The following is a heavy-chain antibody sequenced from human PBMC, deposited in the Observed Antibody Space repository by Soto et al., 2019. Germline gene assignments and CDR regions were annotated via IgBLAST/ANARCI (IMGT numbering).Heavy chain of an antibody. CDR1: GFSFTTYA. Sequence: GGSLRLSCAASGFSFTTYAMHWVRQAPGKGLQYVAAISTDGGGRYYTDSVKGRFIISRDNSKSTLYLQMGSLRGEDMAVYYCARYGSGSAYDHWGQGALVTVSS. V-gene: IGHV3-64*02. CDR3: ARYGSGSAYDH. D-gene: IGHD3-10*01. CDR2: ISTDGGGR. J-gene: IGHJ4*02.